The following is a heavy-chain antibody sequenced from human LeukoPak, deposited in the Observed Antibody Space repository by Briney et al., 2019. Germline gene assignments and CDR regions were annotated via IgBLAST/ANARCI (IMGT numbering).Heavy chain of an antibody. V-gene: IGHV4-30-4*08. Sequence: SQTLSLTCTVSGGSISSGDYYWSWIRQPPGKGLEWIGYIYYSGSTYYNPSLKSRVTISVDTSKNQFSLKLSSVTAADTAVYYCARGLSRYGEYYDSSGYPSSFDYWGQGTLVTVSS. D-gene: IGHD3-22*01. CDR2: IYYSGST. J-gene: IGHJ4*02. CDR1: GGSISSGDYY. CDR3: ARGLSRYGEYYDSSGYPSSFDY.